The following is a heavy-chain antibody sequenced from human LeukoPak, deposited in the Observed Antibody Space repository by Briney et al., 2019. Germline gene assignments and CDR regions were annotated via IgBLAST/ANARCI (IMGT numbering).Heavy chain of an antibody. CDR3: AKNSGSYYDYYYYYMDV. J-gene: IGHJ6*03. D-gene: IGHD1-26*01. V-gene: IGHV1-2*02. CDR1: GYTFTGYY. CDR2: INPNSGGT. Sequence: ASVKVSCKASGYTFTGYYMHWVRQAPGQGLEWMGWINPNSGGTNYAQKFQGRVTMTRDTSISTAYMELSRLRSDGTAVYYCAKNSGSYYDYYYYYMDVWGKGTTVTISS.